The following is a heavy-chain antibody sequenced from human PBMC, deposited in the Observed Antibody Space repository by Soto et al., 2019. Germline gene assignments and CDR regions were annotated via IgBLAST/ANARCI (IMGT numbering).Heavy chain of an antibody. V-gene: IGHV4-4*07. J-gene: IGHJ4*03. CDR2: IYTSGST. Sequence: PSETLSLTCTVSGGSISSYYWSWIRQPAGEGLEWIGRIYTSGSTNYNPSLKSRVTMSVDTSKNQFSLKLSSVTAADTAVYYCASSYPYDYVWGSSFDYWGQGTMVTVSS. D-gene: IGHD3-16*01. CDR1: GGSISSYY. CDR3: ASSYPYDYVWGSSFDY.